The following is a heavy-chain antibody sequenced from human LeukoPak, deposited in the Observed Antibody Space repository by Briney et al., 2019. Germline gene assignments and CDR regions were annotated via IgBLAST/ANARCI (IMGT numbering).Heavy chain of an antibody. D-gene: IGHD4-17*01. J-gene: IGHJ4*02. CDR2: INSDGSST. CDR3: ARGGDYGDYALDY. CDR1: GFTFSSYW. V-gene: IGHV3-74*01. Sequence: QTGGSLRLSCAASGFTFSSYWMHWVRQAPGKGLVWVSRINSDGSSTIYADSVKGRLTISRDNAKNTLYLQVNSLRAEDTAVYYCARGGDYGDYALDYWGQGTLVTVSS.